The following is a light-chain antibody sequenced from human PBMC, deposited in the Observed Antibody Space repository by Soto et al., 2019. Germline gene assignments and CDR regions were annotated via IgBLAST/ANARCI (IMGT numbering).Light chain of an antibody. J-gene: IGKJ4*01. CDR1: QTIGTS. CDR2: TAS. Sequence: ETVMTQSPATLSVSPGERVTLSCRASQTIGTSLAWYQQRPGQAPRLLIYTASIRATGTPVRFSGFGSGAEFTLTINSLQSEDFVIYYCHQYWAWPLTFGGGTKVEIK. CDR3: HQYWAWPLT. V-gene: IGKV3D-15*01.